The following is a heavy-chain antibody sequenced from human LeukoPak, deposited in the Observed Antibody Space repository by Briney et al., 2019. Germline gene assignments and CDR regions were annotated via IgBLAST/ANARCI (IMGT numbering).Heavy chain of an antibody. CDR1: GFTFNNYG. V-gene: IGHV3-30*18. CDR2: ISYDGRNK. CDR3: AKRADSSGYYYVFSYFDY. Sequence: PGGSLRLSCAASGFTFNNYGMHWVRQAPGKGLEWVAVISYDGRNKHYPDSVKGRFTISRDNSKNTLYLQMNSLRAEDTAVYYCAKRADSSGYYYVFSYFDYWGQGTLVTVSS. J-gene: IGHJ4*02. D-gene: IGHD3-22*01.